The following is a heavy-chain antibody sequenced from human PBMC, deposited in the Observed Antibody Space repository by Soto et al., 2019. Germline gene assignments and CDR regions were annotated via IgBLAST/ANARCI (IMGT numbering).Heavy chain of an antibody. J-gene: IGHJ6*02. D-gene: IGHD2-2*01. V-gene: IGHV3-23*01. Sequence: EVQLLESGGGLVQPGGSLRLSCGASGFTFRDNAMTWVRQAPGKGLEWVSSISDDGDSTYYADSVKGRFTISRDNSKNTLFLQMSSLGAEDTAVYYCAKSLSTAVNYGLDVWGQGTSVTVSS. CDR3: AKSLSTAVNYGLDV. CDR1: GFTFRDNA. CDR2: ISDDGDST.